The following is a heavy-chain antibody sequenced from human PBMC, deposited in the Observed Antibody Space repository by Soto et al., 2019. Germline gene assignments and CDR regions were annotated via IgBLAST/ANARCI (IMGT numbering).Heavy chain of an antibody. D-gene: IGHD5-12*01. Sequence: QVQLVQSGAEVRKPGSSVKVSCKASGGTFSNDIISWVRQAPGQGLEWMGGIVPLLGTANYAQKFQGRLTISADGSTSTACMEMKSLTSEDTAVYYCASDVIVANSIGGWFESWGQGTLVTVSS. CDR1: GGTFSNDI. CDR3: ASDVIVANSIGGWFES. V-gene: IGHV1-69*16. CDR2: IVPLLGTA. J-gene: IGHJ5*01.